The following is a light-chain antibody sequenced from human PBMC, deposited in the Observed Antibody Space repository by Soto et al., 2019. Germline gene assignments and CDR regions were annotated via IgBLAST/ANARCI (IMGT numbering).Light chain of an antibody. CDR1: QGISRY. CDR3: QQYYSYPRT. Sequence: AIRMTQSPSSFSASTGDRGTITCRASQGISRYLAWYQQKPGKAPKLLIYAASTLQSGVPSRFSGSGSGTDFTLTISCLQSEDFATYYCQQYYSYPRTFGQGTKVEIK. CDR2: AAS. V-gene: IGKV1-8*01. J-gene: IGKJ1*01.